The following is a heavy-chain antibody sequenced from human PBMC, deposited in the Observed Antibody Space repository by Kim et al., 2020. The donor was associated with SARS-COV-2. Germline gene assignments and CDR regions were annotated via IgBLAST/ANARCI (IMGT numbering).Heavy chain of an antibody. Sequence: GGSLRLSCGTSGFTFKEYGMTWVRQVPGEGLECVAAITWNGGVTGYADSVKGRFIISRDNANNFLYLQMNSLRVEDTAFYYCARGPDILTGAIDLWGQGTLVTVSS. V-gene: IGHV3-20*04. CDR2: ITWNGGVT. J-gene: IGHJ5*02. CDR3: ARGPDILTGAIDL. CDR1: GFTFKEYG. D-gene: IGHD3-9*01.